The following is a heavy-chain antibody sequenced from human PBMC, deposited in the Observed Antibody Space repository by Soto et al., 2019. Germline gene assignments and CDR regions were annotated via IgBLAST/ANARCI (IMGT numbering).Heavy chain of an antibody. CDR1: GASIRSYY. J-gene: IGHJ4*02. Sequence: PSETLSLTCTVSGASIRSYYWNWIRQPAGKGLEWIGRIHTSGGTNYNYNPSLRSRVTMSIDTSKNQISLKMNSVTAADTAVYYCAGDFGPHWGQGIRVTVSS. CDR3: AGDFGPH. D-gene: IGHD3-16*01. CDR2: IHTSGGTNY. V-gene: IGHV4-4*07.